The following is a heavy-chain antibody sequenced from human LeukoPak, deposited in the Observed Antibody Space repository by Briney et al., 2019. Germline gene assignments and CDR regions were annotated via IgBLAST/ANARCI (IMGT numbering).Heavy chain of an antibody. V-gene: IGHV3-21*04. CDR2: ISSSGGYI. J-gene: IGHJ4*02. D-gene: IGHD3-22*01. CDR1: GFTFSNYN. CDR3: ARGLMGGYPHFDF. Sequence: GGSLRLSCAASGFTFSNYNMNWVRQAPGEGLEWVSSISSSGGYINYADSVKGRFTISRDNAKNSLYLQMNSLRAEDTAFYYCARGLMGGYPHFDFWGQGILVTVSS.